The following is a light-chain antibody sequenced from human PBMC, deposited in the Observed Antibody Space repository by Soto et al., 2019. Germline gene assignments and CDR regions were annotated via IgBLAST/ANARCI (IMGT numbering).Light chain of an antibody. CDR1: SGHSSYA. CDR3: QTWGTGIHVV. V-gene: IGLV4-69*01. Sequence: QLVLTQSPSASASLGASVKLTCTLSSGHSSYAIAWHQQQPEKGPRYLMKLNSDGSHSKGDGIPDRFSGSSSGAERYLTSSSLQSEDEGDYYCQTWGTGIHVVFGGGTKLTVL. J-gene: IGLJ2*01. CDR2: LNSDGSH.